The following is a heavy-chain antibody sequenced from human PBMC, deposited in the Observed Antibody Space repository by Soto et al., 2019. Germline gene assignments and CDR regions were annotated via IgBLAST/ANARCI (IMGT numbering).Heavy chain of an antibody. CDR3: ARYCTGGSCYNGMDV. D-gene: IGHD2-15*01. Sequence: ASVKVSCKASGYTFTSYVMHWVRQAPGQRLEWMGWINAGNGNTKYSQKFQGRVTMTRDTSISTAYMELSRLRSDDTAVYYCARYCTGGSCYNGMDVWGQGTTVTVSS. J-gene: IGHJ6*02. CDR1: GYTFTSYV. CDR2: INAGNGNT. V-gene: IGHV1-3*01.